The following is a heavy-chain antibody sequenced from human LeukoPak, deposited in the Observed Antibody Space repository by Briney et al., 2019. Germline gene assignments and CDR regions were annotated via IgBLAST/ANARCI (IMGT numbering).Heavy chain of an antibody. Sequence: SETLSLTCSVSGDSIIGYYWGWIRQPPGKGLEWIGNIYYTGNTYYNSSLKSRVTISLDTSKNQFSLKLSSVTAADTAMYYCAKSNGYGLIDYWGQGTLVTVSS. CDR3: AKSNGYGLIDY. CDR1: GDSIIGYY. CDR2: IYYTGNT. J-gene: IGHJ4*02. V-gene: IGHV4-59*04. D-gene: IGHD5-12*01.